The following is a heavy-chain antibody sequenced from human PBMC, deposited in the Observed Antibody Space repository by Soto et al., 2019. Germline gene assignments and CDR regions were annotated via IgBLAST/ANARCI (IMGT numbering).Heavy chain of an antibody. J-gene: IGHJ6*02. V-gene: IGHV3-30*03. D-gene: IGHD4-17*01. CDR2: MSYDGNNN. CDR3: ARDLSPYGDYESYSYGMDL. Sequence: GGSLRLSCAASGFTFSPYGMHWVRQGPGKGLEWVTAMSYDGNNNYYADSVKGRFTISRDNSKNTLYLEMNSLRAEDTAVYYCARDLSPYGDYESYSYGMDLWGQGTTVTVSS. CDR1: GFTFSPYG.